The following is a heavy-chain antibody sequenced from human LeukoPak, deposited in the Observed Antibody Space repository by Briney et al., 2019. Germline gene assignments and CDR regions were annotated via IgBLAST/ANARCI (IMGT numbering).Heavy chain of an antibody. V-gene: IGHV3-23*01. Sequence: GGSLRLSCAASGFTFSSYAMGWVRQAPGKGLEWVSGVSGGGAGTFYADSVKGRFTISRDISKNTLYLQMNSLRADDTAIYYCANNRYSSRWRGAFDVWGQGTKVTVSS. J-gene: IGHJ3*01. CDR2: VSGGGAGT. CDR1: GFTFSSYA. D-gene: IGHD6-13*01. CDR3: ANNRYSSRWRGAFDV.